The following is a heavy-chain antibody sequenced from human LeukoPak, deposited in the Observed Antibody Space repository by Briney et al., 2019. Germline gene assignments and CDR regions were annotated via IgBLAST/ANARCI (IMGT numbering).Heavy chain of an antibody. CDR2: IRYDGSNK. V-gene: IGHV3-30*02. J-gene: IGHJ4*02. CDR1: GFTFSSYA. Sequence: GGSLRLSCAASGFTFSSYAMSWVRQAPGKGLEWVAFIRYDGSNKYYAGSVKGRFTISRDNSKNTLYLQMNSLRAEDTAVYYCAKDFISGLGYDYWGQGTLVTVSS. CDR3: AKDFISGLGYDY. D-gene: IGHD6-19*01.